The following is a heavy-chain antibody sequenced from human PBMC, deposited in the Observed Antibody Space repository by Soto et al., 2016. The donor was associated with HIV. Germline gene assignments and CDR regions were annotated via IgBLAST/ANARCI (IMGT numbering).Heavy chain of an antibody. CDR2: IKSKTDGGTT. D-gene: IGHD6-13*01. CDR3: TTDRRDSSSWYYVY. CDR1: GFTFSNAW. V-gene: IGHV3-15*01. Sequence: EVQLVESGGGLVKPGGSLRLSCAASGFTFSNAWMSWVRQAPGKGLEWVGRIKSKTDGGTTDYAAPVKGRFTISRDDSKNTLYLQMNSLKTEDTAVYYCTTDRRDSSSWYYVYWGQGTLVTVSS. J-gene: IGHJ4*02.